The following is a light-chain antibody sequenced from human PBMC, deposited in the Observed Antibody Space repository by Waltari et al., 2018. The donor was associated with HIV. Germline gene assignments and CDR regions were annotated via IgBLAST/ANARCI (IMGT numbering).Light chain of an antibody. J-gene: IGKJ4*01. CDR2: CES. CDR3: QQYHTTPLT. CDR1: HSLWASSINKYY. Sequence: IVITQSPDSLAVSLGGRATAHCKSSHSLWASSINKYYLAWYQQKPAKPPELLLYCESAREAWVPDRFSGAGAETNFTLTINSLKAEDVAVYYCQQYHTTPLTFGGGTRVEI. V-gene: IGKV4-1*01.